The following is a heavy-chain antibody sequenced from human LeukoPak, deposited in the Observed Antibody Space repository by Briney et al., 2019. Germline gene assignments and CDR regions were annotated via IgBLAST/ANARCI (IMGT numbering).Heavy chain of an antibody. D-gene: IGHD1-26*01. V-gene: IGHV1-46*01. CDR1: GYTFTSYY. J-gene: IGHJ4*02. CDR2: INPSGGST. CDR3: ARDHPPYSGSYRRSYYFDY. Sequence: ASVKVSCKASGYTFTSYYMHWVRQAPGQGLEWMGVINPSGGSTSYAQKFQGRVTMTRDTSTSTVYMELSSLRSEDTAVYYCARDHPPYSGSYRRSYYFDYWGQGTLVTVSS.